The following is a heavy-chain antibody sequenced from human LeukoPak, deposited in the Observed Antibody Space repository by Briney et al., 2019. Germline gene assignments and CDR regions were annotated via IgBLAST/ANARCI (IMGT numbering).Heavy chain of an antibody. Sequence: GGSLRLSCVASGSTFSHYAMTWVRQAPGQGLDWVSVIHPCGGKPYYEDSVEGRSTISRGNSTNTLYLQLDNLQVADTATYYCAKGKIRCSSRTCPPLLDYYYYMDVWGKGTTVIVSS. CDR2: IHPCGGKP. CDR3: AKGKIRCSSRTCPPLLDYYYYMDV. D-gene: IGHD1-7*01. V-gene: IGHV3-23*01. J-gene: IGHJ6*03. CDR1: GSTFSHYA.